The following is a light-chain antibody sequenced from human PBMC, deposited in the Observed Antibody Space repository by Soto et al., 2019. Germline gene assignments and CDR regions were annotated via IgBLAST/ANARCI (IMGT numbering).Light chain of an antibody. J-gene: IGKJ5*01. Sequence: EIVLTQSPATLSLSPGDRVTLSCRASQTVSNRFLAWYQQKPGQAPRLLIYDAFSRATGIPDRFSGSGSGTEFTLTISSLQPEDFATYYCQQLNSYPITFGQGTRLEIK. CDR2: DAF. V-gene: IGKV3D-20*02. CDR3: QQLNSYPIT. CDR1: QTVSNRF.